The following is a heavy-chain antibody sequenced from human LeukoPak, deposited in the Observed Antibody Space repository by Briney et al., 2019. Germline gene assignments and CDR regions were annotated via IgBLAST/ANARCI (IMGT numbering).Heavy chain of an antibody. CDR2: IHYTGST. CDR3: ARDSERTSRGGYNFDY. V-gene: IGHV4-59*01. J-gene: IGHJ4*02. CDR1: GGSISNYY. Sequence: SETLSLTCSVSGGSISNYYWNWIRQPPGKGLEWIGYIHYTGSTRYNPSLKSRVSISVDTSKNQFSLKLTSVTAADTAVYYCARDSERTSRGGYNFDYWGQGALVTVSS. D-gene: IGHD5-24*01.